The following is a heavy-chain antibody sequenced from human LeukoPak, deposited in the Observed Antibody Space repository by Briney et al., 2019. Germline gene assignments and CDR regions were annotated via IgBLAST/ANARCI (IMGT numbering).Heavy chain of an antibody. D-gene: IGHD3-22*01. CDR1: GYTFTGYY. Sequence: ASVKVSCKASGYTFTGYYMHWVRQAPGQGLEWMGRINPNSSGTNYAQKFQGWVTMTRDTSISTAYMELSRLRSDDTAVYYCARGSYYYVNFDYWGQGTLVTVSS. CDR3: ARGSYYYVNFDY. J-gene: IGHJ4*02. CDR2: INPNSSGT. V-gene: IGHV1-2*04.